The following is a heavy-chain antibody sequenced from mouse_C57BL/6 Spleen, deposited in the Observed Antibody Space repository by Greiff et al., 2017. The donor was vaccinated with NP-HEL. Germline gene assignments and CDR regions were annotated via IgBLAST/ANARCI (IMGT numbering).Heavy chain of an antibody. CDR1: GYTFTSYW. J-gene: IGHJ4*01. CDR3: AIYGKDAMDY. CDR2: IDPSDSYT. D-gene: IGHD2-1*01. Sequence: QVQLQQPGAELVMPGASVKLSCKASGYTFTSYWMHWVKQRPGQGLEWIGEIDPSDSYTNYNQKFKGKSTLTVDKSSSTAYMQLSSLTSEDSAVYYCAIYGKDAMDYWGQGTSVTVSS. V-gene: IGHV1-69*01.